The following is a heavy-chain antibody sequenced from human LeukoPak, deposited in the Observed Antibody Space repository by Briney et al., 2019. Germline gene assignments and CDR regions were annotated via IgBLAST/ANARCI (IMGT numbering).Heavy chain of an antibody. D-gene: IGHD3-22*01. J-gene: IGHJ4*02. CDR1: GFTFSSYA. V-gene: IGHV3-23*01. CDR2: ISGSGGST. CDR3: AKDRDLTYYYESSGYYDY. Sequence: GGSLRLSCAASGFTFSSYAMSWVRQAPGKGLEWVSAISGSGGSTYYADSVKGRFTISRDNSKNTLYLQMNSLRAEDTAVYYCAKDRDLTYYYESSGYYDYWGQGTLVTVSS.